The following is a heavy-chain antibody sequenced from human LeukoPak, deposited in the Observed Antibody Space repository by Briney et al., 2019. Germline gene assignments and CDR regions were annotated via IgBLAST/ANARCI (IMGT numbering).Heavy chain of an antibody. CDR3: ARFEYYYYGMDV. V-gene: IGHV4-59*08. D-gene: IGHD3-9*01. CDR1: GGSISYYY. Sequence: SETLSLTCTVSGGSISYYYWSWIRQPPGKGLEWIGYIYYSGSTNYNPSLKSRVTISVDTSKNQFSLKLSSVTAADTAVYYCARFEYYYYGMDVWGQGTTVTVSS. J-gene: IGHJ6*02. CDR2: IYYSGST.